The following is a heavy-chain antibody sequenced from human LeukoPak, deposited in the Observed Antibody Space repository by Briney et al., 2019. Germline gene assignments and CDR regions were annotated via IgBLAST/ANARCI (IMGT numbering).Heavy chain of an antibody. J-gene: IGHJ4*02. CDR3: ATYYGAGSYYASFDY. Sequence: GGSLRLSCAASGFTFSSYWMSWVRQAPGKGLEWVANIKQDGSEKYYVDSVKGRFTISRDNAKNSLYLQMNSLRAEDTAVYYCATYYGAGSYYASFDYWGQGILVIVSS. D-gene: IGHD3-10*01. CDR2: IKQDGSEK. CDR1: GFTFSSYW. V-gene: IGHV3-7*01.